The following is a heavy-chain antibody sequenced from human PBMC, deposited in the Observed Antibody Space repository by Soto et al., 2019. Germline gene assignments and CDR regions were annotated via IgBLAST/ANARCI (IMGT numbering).Heavy chain of an antibody. J-gene: IGHJ5*02. D-gene: IGHD3-10*01. CDR2: IYHSGST. V-gene: IGHV4-30-2*01. CDR3: ARVPGP. Sequence: PSETLSLTCAVSDYSINSDSNWWGWIRQPPGKGLEWIGYIYHSGSTYYNPSLKSRVTISVDRSKNQFSLKLSSVTAADTAVYYCARVPGPWGQGTLVTVSS. CDR1: DYSINSDSNW.